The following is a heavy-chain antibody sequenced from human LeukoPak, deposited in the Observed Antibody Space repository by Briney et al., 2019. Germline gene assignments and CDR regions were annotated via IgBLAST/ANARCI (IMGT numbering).Heavy chain of an antibody. J-gene: IGHJ4*02. D-gene: IGHD1-26*01. CDR1: GGSISSYY. V-gene: IGHV4-59*01. CDR3: ARALGAIDDY. CDR2: IYYSGST. Sequence: SETLSLTCTVSGGSISSYYWSWIRQPPGKGLEWIWYIYYSGSTNYNPSLKSRVTISVDTSKNQFSLKLSSVTAADTAVYYCARALGAIDDYWGQGTLVTVSS.